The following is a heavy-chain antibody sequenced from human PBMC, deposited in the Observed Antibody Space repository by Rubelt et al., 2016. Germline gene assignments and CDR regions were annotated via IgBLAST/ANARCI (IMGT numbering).Heavy chain of an antibody. Sequence: QVQLQQSGPGLVKPSQTLSLTCAISGDSVSSSSSAWNWIRQSPSRGLEWLGRTYYRPTWQYDNDASVKSRIAVKPEPSKNQFSLQLNSVTPEDTAVYYCARNTGTLDYWGQGILVTISS. CDR1: GDSVSSSSSA. D-gene: IGHD1-7*01. J-gene: IGHJ4*02. CDR3: ARNTGTLDY. CDR2: TYYRPTWQY. V-gene: IGHV6-1*01.